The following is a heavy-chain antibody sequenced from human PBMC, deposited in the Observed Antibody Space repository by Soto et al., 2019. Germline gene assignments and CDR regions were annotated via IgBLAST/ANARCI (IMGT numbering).Heavy chain of an antibody. CDR2: INHSGST. V-gene: IGHV4-34*01. CDR1: GGSFSGYY. CDR3: ARAIFGVVTLNWFDP. D-gene: IGHD3-3*01. Sequence: SETLSLTCAVYGGSFSGYYWSWIRQPPGKGLEWIGEINHSGSTNYNPSLKSRVTISVDTSKNQFSLKLSSVTAADTAVYYCARAIFGVVTLNWFDPWGQGTLVTVSS. J-gene: IGHJ5*02.